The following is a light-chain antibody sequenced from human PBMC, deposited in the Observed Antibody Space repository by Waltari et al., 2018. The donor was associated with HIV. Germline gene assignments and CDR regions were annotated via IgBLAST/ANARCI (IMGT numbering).Light chain of an antibody. J-gene: IGLJ1*01. CDR1: RSNHGHGYD. V-gene: IGLV1-40*01. CDR3: ESYDSSLSGSRV. CDR2: GNS. Sequence: QSVLKQPPSVSGAPGHRVTPSCTGSRSNHGHGYDVHWSQQLPGTAPKLLIYGNSNRPSVVRDRLSGSKSGTSASLAITGLQAEDEADYYCESYDSSLSGSRVFGTGTKVTVL.